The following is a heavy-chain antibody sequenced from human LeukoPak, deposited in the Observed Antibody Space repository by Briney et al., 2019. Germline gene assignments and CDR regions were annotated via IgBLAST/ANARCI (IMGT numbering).Heavy chain of an antibody. CDR1: GYTFTGYY. V-gene: IGHV1-2*02. CDR3: ARTLAAAGTWWFDP. D-gene: IGHD6-13*01. J-gene: IGHJ5*02. Sequence: ASVKVSCKASGYTFTGYYMHWVRQAPGQGLEWMGWINPNSGGTNYAQKFQGRVTMTRDTSISTAYMELSRLRSDDTAVYYCARTLAAAGTWWFDPWGQGTLVTVSS. CDR2: INPNSGGT.